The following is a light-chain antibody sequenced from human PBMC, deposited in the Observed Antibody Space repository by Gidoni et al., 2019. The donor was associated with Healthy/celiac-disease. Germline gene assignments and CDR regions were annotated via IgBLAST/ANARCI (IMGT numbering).Light chain of an antibody. CDR2: TAS. CDR1: QSISSW. Sequence: DIQMTQSPSTLSASVGDRVTITCRASQSISSWLAWYQQKPGKAPKLLIYTASSLESGAPSRFSGSGSGTEFTLTISSLQPDDIATYYCQQYNSYWTFXHXTKVEIK. CDR3: QQYNSYWT. V-gene: IGKV1-5*03. J-gene: IGKJ1*01.